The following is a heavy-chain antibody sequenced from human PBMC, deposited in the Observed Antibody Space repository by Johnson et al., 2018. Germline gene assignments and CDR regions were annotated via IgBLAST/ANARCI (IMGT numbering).Heavy chain of an antibody. CDR3: ARLGVAGTYQWSWFDP. CDR2: LLPIFGTA. Sequence: VQLLESGAEVKKXGSSGKVXCKASGGTFSSYAISWVRPAPGQGLEWMGGLLPIFGTANYAQKIQGRVTITADESTSTAYMELSSLRSEDTAVDNCARLGVAGTYQWSWFDPWGQGTLVTVSS. J-gene: IGHJ5*02. D-gene: IGHD6-19*01. CDR1: GGTFSSYA. V-gene: IGHV1-69*01.